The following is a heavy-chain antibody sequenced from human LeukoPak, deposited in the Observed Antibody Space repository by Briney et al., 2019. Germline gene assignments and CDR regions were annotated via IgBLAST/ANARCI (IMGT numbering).Heavy chain of an antibody. J-gene: IGHJ4*02. CDR1: GFTFSSYA. CDR3: VKDPPFISMIRGVIYFDY. Sequence: PGGSLRLSCSASGFTFSSYAMHWVRQAPGKGLEYVSAISSNGGSTYYADSVKGRFTISRDNSKNTLYLQMSSLRAEDTAVYYCVKDPPFISMIRGVIYFDYWGQGTLVTVSS. CDR2: ISSNGGST. D-gene: IGHD3-10*01. V-gene: IGHV3-64D*06.